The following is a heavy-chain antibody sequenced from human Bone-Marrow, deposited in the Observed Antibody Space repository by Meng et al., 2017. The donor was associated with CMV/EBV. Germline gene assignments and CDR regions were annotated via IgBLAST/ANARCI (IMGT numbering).Heavy chain of an antibody. CDR1: GYTFTSYD. V-gene: IGHV1-8*01. D-gene: IGHD1-26*01. J-gene: IGHJ4*02. CDR2: MNPNSGNT. CDR3: ERGRVLAWVRIVGAMSY. Sequence: ASVKVSCKASGYTFTSYDINWVRQATGQGLEWMGWMNPNSGNTGYAQKFQGRVTMTRNTSISTAYMELSSLRSEDTAVYYCERGRVLAWVRIVGAMSYWGQGTLVTVSS.